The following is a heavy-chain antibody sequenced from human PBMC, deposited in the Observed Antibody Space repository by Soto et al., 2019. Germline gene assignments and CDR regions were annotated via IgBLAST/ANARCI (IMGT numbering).Heavy chain of an antibody. CDR3: AKVAGALDWYFDL. V-gene: IGHV3-9*01. Sequence: GGSLRLSCAASGFTFDDYAMHWVRQAPGKGLEWVSGISWNSGSIGYADSVKGRFTISRDNAKNSLYLQMNSLRAEDTALYYCAKVAGALDWYFDLWGRGTLVTVSS. J-gene: IGHJ2*01. CDR1: GFTFDDYA. D-gene: IGHD1-1*01. CDR2: ISWNSGSI.